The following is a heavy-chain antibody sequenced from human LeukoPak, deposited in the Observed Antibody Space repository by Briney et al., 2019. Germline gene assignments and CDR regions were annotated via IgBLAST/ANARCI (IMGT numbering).Heavy chain of an antibody. D-gene: IGHD3-22*01. V-gene: IGHV1-3*03. CDR1: GYTFTSYA. Sequence: GASVKVSCKASGYTFTSYAMHWVRQAPGQRLEWMGWINAGNGNTKYSQEFQGRVTITRDTSASTAYMELSSLRSEDTAVYYCARGRYYYDSRGSYYYYMDVWGKGTTVTVSS. J-gene: IGHJ6*03. CDR2: INAGNGNT. CDR3: ARGRYYYDSRGSYYYYMDV.